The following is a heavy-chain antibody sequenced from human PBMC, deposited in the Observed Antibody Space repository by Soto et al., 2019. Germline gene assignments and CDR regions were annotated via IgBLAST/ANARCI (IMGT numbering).Heavy chain of an antibody. CDR3: ARWANDYYFDY. J-gene: IGHJ4*02. V-gene: IGHV3-11*01. CDR2: ISSSGSTI. CDR1: GFTFSDYS. Sequence: PGGSLRLSCAASGFTFSDYSMSWIRQAPGKGLEWVSYISSSGSTIYYTDSVKGRFTISRDNAKNSLYLQMNSLRAEDTAVYYCARWANDYYFDYWGQGPLVTVSS. D-gene: IGHD1-1*01.